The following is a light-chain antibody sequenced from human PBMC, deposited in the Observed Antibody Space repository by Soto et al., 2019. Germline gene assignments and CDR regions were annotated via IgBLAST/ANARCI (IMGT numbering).Light chain of an antibody. CDR3: QQRSNWPPEYT. CDR2: DVS. CDR1: QSIGSF. Sequence: EIVLTQSPATLPLSPGERASLSCRASQSIGSFLAWYQHKPGQAPRLLIYDVSTRATGVPARFSGSGSGANFTLTISSLELEDFAVYYCQQRSNWPPEYTFGQGTKEDIK. J-gene: IGKJ2*01. V-gene: IGKV3-11*01.